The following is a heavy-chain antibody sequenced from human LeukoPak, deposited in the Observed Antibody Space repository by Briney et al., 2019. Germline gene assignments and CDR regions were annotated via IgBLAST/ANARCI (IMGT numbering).Heavy chain of an antibody. D-gene: IGHD2-2*01. CDR3: ARVPRYCSSTSCYVGFDDAFDI. CDR1: GGSISSGGYY. J-gene: IGHJ3*02. Sequence: PSETLSLTCTVSGGSISSGGYYWSWIRQHPGKGLERIEYIYYSGSTYYNPSLKSRVTISVDTSKNQFSLKLSSVTAADTAVYYCARVPRYCSSTSCYVGFDDAFDIWGQGTMVTVSS. CDR2: IYYSGST. V-gene: IGHV4-31*03.